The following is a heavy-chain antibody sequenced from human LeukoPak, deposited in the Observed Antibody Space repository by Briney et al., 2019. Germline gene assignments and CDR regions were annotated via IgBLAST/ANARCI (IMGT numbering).Heavy chain of an antibody. CDR1: GGSFSGYY. V-gene: IGHV4-34*01. CDR2: INHSGST. J-gene: IGHJ6*03. D-gene: IGHD5-18*01. CDR3: ARRPRGYGYYYYYMDV. Sequence: SETLSLTCAVYGGSFSGYYWSWIRQPPGKVLEWIGEINHSGSTNYNPSLKSRVTISVDTSKNQFSLKLSSVTAADTAVYYCARRPRGYGYYYYYMDVWGKGTTVTISS.